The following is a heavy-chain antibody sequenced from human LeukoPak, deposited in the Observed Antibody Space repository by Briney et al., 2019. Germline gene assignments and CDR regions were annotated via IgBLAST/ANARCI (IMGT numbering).Heavy chain of an antibody. Sequence: GGSLRLSCAASGFTFSIYAMNWVRQAPGEGLEWVSSIGGSSTSLYYADSLKGRFTISRDNSKNTPYLQMNSLRAEDTAVYYCATWGIVVVAATKSIDYWGQGTLVTVSS. CDR3: ATWGIVVVAATKSIDY. V-gene: IGHV3-21*01. J-gene: IGHJ4*02. CDR2: IGGSSTSL. D-gene: IGHD2-21*02. CDR1: GFTFSIYA.